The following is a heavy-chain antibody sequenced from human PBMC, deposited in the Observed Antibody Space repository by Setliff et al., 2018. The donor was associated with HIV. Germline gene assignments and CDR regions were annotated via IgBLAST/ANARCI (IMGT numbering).Heavy chain of an antibody. CDR1: GDSVSSRSYY. CDR3: AVGMASLNY. J-gene: IGHJ4*02. Sequence: KPSETLSLTCTVSGDSVSSRSYYWTWIRQPPGKGLEWIGEINHSGSTNYNPSLRGRVTISVDTSKNQFSLKLSSVTAADTAVYYCAVGMASLNYWGQGTLVTVSS. D-gene: IGHD7-27*01. V-gene: IGHV4-39*07. CDR2: INHSGST.